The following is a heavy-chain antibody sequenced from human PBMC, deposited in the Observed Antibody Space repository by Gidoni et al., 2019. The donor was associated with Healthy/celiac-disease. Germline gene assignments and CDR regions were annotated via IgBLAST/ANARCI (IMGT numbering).Heavy chain of an antibody. CDR1: GGSFSGYY. D-gene: IGHD5-18*01. CDR2: INHSGST. CDR3: ARATDTAITSFDY. J-gene: IGHJ4*02. V-gene: IGHV4-34*01. Sequence: QVQLQQSGAGLLKPSETLSLTCAVYGGSFSGYYWSWIRQPPGKGLEWIGEINHSGSTNYNPSLKSRVTISVDTSKNQFSLKLSSVTAADTAVYYCARATDTAITSFDYWGQGTLVTVSS.